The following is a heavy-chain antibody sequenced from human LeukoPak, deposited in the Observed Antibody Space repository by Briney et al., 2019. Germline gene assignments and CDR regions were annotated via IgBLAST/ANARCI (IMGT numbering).Heavy chain of an antibody. CDR1: GYTFTSHY. CDR3: GASTYYYYYYMDV. Sequence: ASVKVSCKASGYTFTSHYMHWVRQAPGQGLEWMGWINPNGGGTNYAQKFQGRVTMTRDTSISTAYMELSRLRSDDTAVYYCGASTYYYYYYMDVWGKGTTVTISS. CDR2: INPNGGGT. J-gene: IGHJ6*03. V-gene: IGHV1-2*02. D-gene: IGHD2-2*01.